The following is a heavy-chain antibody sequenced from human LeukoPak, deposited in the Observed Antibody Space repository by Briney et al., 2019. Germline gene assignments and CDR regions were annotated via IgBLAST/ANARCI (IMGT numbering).Heavy chain of an antibody. J-gene: IGHJ4*02. CDR1: GFTFSSYS. CDR2: ISSSSSYT. Sequence: EGSLRLSCAASGFTFSSYSMNWVRQAPGKGLEWVSSISSSSSYTYYADSVKGRFTISRDNAKNSLYLQMNSLRAEDTAVYYCARVIQTFYYDSSGYYSSASNDFWGQGTLVTVSS. V-gene: IGHV3-21*01. CDR3: ARVIQTFYYDSSGYYSSASNDF. D-gene: IGHD3-22*01.